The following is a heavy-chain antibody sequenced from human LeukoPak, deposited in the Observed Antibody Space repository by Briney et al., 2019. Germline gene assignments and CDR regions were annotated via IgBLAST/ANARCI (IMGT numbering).Heavy chain of an antibody. CDR2: XAYNGNT. Sequence: XAYNGNTNYAKKLQGRVTMTTDTSTSTAYMELRSVRSDDTGVYYCARVGVCSSTSCYGHFDYWGKGTLVTVSS. CDR3: ARVGVCSSTSCYGHFDY. J-gene: IGHJ4*02. D-gene: IGHD2-2*01. V-gene: IGHV1-18*01.